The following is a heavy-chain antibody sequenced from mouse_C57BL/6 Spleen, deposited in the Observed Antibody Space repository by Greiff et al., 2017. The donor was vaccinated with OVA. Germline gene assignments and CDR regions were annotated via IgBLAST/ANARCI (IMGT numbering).Heavy chain of an antibody. D-gene: IGHD2-4*01. CDR3: ARGVYDYDWFAY. Sequence: VKLVESGAELVRPGASVKLSCKASGYTFTDYYINWVKQRPGQGLEWIARIYPGSGNTYYNEKFKGKATLTAEKSSSTAYMQLSSLTSEDSAVYFCARGVYDYDWFAYWGQGTLVTVSA. J-gene: IGHJ3*01. CDR2: IYPGSGNT. CDR1: GYTFTDYY. V-gene: IGHV1-76*01.